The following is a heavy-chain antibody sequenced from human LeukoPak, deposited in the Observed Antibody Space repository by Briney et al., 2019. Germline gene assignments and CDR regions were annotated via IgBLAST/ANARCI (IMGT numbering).Heavy chain of an antibody. V-gene: IGHV4-4*07. CDR1: GGSISSYY. Sequence: PSETLSLTCTVSGGSISSYYWSWIRQPAGKGLEWIGRIYTSGSTNYNPSLKSRVTISVDKSKNQFSLKLSSVTAADAAVYYYSXXXXYTXYXLDQDWFDPXGQGTLVTVSS. CDR3: SXXXXYTXYXLDQDWFDP. J-gene: IGHJ5*02. CDR2: IYTSGST. D-gene: IGHD1-1*01.